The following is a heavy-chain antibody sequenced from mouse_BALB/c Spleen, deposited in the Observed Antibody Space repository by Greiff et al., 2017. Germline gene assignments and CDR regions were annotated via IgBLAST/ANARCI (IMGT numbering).Heavy chain of an antibody. Sequence: VQLKESGPELVKPGASVKISCKASGYTFTDYNMHWVKQSHGKSLEWIGYIYPYNGGTGYNQKFKSKATLTVDNSSSTAYMELRSLTSEDSAVYYCARRLRLLPYAMDYWGQGTSVTVSS. J-gene: IGHJ4*01. CDR3: ARRLRLLPYAMDY. CDR2: IYPYNGGT. D-gene: IGHD1-2*01. V-gene: IGHV1S29*02. CDR1: GYTFTDYN.